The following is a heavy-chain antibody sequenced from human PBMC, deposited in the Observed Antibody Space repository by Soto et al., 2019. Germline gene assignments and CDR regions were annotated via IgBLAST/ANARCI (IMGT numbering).Heavy chain of an antibody. V-gene: IGHV3-48*03. CDR2: ISSSGSTI. CDR1: GFTFSSYE. J-gene: IGHJ6*02. D-gene: IGHD3-10*01. CDR3: ARDLNGSGSIYYYYYGMDV. Sequence: GGSLRLSCAASGFTFSSYEMNWVRQAPGKGLEWVSYISSSGSTIYYADSVKGRFTISRDNAKNSLYLQMNSLRAEDTAVYYCARDLNGSGSIYYYYYGMDVWGQGTTVTVS.